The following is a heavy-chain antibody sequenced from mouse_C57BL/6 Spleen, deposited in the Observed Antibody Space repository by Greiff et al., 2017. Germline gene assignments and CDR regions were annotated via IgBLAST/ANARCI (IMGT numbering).Heavy chain of an antibody. V-gene: IGHV1-64*01. CDR1: GYTFTSYW. J-gene: IGHJ3*01. D-gene: IGHD1-3*01. CDR3: AREDWKVGFAY. CDR2: IHPNSGST. Sequence: QVQLQQPGAELVKPGASVKLSCKASGYTFTSYWMHWVKQRPGQGLEWIGMIHPNSGSTNYNEKFKSKAKLTVDKSSSTAYMQLSSLTSEDSAVYYCAREDWKVGFAYWGQGTLVTVSA.